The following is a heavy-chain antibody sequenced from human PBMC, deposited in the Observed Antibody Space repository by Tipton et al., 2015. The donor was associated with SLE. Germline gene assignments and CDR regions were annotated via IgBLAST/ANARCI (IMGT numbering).Heavy chain of an antibody. CDR3: AREAPNTCYFDS. V-gene: IGHV1-46*01. CDR1: GYTFTAYY. J-gene: IGHJ4*02. CDR2: INPGGGGT. Sequence: QLVQSGPEVKKPGASVKVSCKSSGYTFTAYYMHWVRQAPGQGLEWMGIINPGGGGTNYAQKFRGRVTMAMDTSTTTVYMELNSLRSDDTAVYYCAREAPNTCYFDSWGQGTLVTVSS. D-gene: IGHD2-8*01.